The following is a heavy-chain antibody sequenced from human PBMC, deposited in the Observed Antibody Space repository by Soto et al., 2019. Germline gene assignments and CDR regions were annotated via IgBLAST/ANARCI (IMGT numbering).Heavy chain of an antibody. J-gene: IGHJ4*02. Sequence: GGSLRLSCAASGFTFSSYWMHWVRQAPGKGLVWVSRINSDGSSTSYADSVKGRFTISRDNAKNTLYLQMNSLRPEDTAVYYCAKDKGVFNWATSYFDYWGQGALVTVSS. CDR3: AKDKGVFNWATSYFDY. D-gene: IGHD1-1*01. CDR1: GFTFSSYW. V-gene: IGHV3-74*01. CDR2: INSDGSST.